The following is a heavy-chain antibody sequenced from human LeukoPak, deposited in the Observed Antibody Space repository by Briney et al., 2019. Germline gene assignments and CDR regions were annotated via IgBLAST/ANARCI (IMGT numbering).Heavy chain of an antibody. CDR1: GGSISSYY. Sequence: SETLSLTCTVSGGSISSYYWSWIRQPPGKGLEWIGYIYYSGTTNYNPSLKSRVTISVDTSKNQFSLKLTSVTAADTAVYYCARGGLVGDLYWYFDLWGRGTLVTVSS. CDR2: IYYSGTT. CDR3: ARGGLVGDLYWYFDL. V-gene: IGHV4-59*01. D-gene: IGHD4-17*01. J-gene: IGHJ2*01.